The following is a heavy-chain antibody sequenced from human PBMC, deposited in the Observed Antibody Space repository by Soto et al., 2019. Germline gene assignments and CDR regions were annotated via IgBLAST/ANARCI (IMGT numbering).Heavy chain of an antibody. V-gene: IGHV4-39*01. CDR3: ARHRRDNEFQGSPKYRYAP. Sequence: SETLSLTCTVSGGSISSSSYYWGWIRQPPGKGLEWIGSIYYSGSTYYNPSLKSRVTISVDTSKNQFSLTLSSVSAADTAVYYCARHRRDNEFQGSPKYRYAPWARGSPDTVSA. CDR2: IYYSGST. J-gene: IGHJ5*02. D-gene: IGHD1-1*01. CDR1: GGSISSSSYY.